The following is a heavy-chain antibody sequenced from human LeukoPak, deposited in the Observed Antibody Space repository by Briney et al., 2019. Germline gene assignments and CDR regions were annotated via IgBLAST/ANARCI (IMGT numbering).Heavy chain of an antibody. V-gene: IGHV4-39*07. CDR1: GGSISSSSYS. J-gene: IGHJ3*02. CDR3: ARDPDYDVLAAFDI. CDR2: IYYSGST. Sequence: PSETLSLTCTVSGGSISSSSYSWGWIRQPPGKGLEWIGSIYYSGSTYYNPSLKSRVTISVDTSKNQFSLKLSSVTAADTAVYYCARDPDYDVLAAFDIWGQGTVVTVSS. D-gene: IGHD3-9*01.